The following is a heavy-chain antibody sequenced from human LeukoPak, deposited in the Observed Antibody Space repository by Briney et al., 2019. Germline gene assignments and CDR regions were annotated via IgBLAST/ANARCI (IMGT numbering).Heavy chain of an antibody. D-gene: IGHD6-13*01. CDR1: GYSISSGYY. J-gene: IGHJ3*02. V-gene: IGHV4-38-2*02. CDR2: IYHSGST. CDR3: ARDSPGIAAAGADAFDI. Sequence: SETLSLTCTVSGYSISSGYYWGWIRQPPGKGLEWIGSIYHSGSTYYNPSLKSRVTISVDTSKNQFSLKLSSVTAADTAVYYCARDSPGIAAAGADAFDIWGQGTMVTVSS.